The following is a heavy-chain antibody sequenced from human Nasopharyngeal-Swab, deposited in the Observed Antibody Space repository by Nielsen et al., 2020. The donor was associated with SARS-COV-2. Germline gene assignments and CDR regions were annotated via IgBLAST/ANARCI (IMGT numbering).Heavy chain of an antibody. D-gene: IGHD3-16*02. CDR1: GFTVSSNY. Sequence: GGSLRLSCAASGFTVSSNYMSWVRQAPGKGLEWVSVIYSGGSTYYADSVKGRFTISRDNSKNTLYLQMNSLRAEDTAVYYCARGVITFGGVIVPFDYWGQGTLVTVSS. V-gene: IGHV3-53*01. J-gene: IGHJ4*02. CDR2: IYSGGST. CDR3: ARGVITFGGVIVPFDY.